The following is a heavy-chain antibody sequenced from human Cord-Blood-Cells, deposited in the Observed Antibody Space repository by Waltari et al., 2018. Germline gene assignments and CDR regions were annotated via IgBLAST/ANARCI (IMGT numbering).Heavy chain of an antibody. V-gene: IGHV3-20*01. CDR3: ARGGYYGSGSYDY. Sequence: EVQLVESGGGVVRPGGSLRLSCAASGFTFDDYVMSWVRQAPGKGLEWVSGINWNGGGTGYADSVKGRFTISRDNAKNSLYLQMNSLRAEDTALYHCARGGYYGSGSYDYWGQGTLVTVSS. CDR2: INWNGGGT. J-gene: IGHJ4*02. CDR1: GFTFDDYV. D-gene: IGHD3-10*01.